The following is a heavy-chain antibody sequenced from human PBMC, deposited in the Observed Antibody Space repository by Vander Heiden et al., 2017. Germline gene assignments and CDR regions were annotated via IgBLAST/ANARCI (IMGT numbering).Heavy chain of an antibody. CDR3: ACSTSYYYGMDV. D-gene: IGHD2-2*01. J-gene: IGHJ6*02. V-gene: IGHV4-30-4*01. Sequence: QVQLQESGPGLVKPSQTLSLTCTVSGRPISSGDYYWSWIRQPPGKGLEWIGYIYYSGSTYYNPSLKSRVTISVDTSKNQFSLKLSSVTAADTAVYYCACSTSYYYGMDVWGQGTTVTVSS. CDR2: IYYSGST. CDR1: GRPISSGDYY.